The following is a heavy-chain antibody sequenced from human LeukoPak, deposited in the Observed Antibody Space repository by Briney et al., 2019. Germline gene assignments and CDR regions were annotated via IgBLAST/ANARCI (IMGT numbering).Heavy chain of an antibody. J-gene: IGHJ5*02. CDR3: ARDSDYSGNGNGDWFDP. V-gene: IGHV1-18*04. D-gene: IGHD4-11*01. Sequence: ASVKVSCKASGFRFSSFGVSWVRQAPGQGLEWMGWISNYFGVTHYAEKFEDRVTMAVDTSTTTVYMELRSLKYDDTAIYYCARDSDYSGNGNGDWFDPWGQGTVVIVSS. CDR1: GFRFSSFG. CDR2: ISNYFGVT.